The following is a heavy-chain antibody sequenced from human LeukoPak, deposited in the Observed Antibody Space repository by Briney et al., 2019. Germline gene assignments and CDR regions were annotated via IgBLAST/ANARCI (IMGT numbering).Heavy chain of an antibody. Sequence: PGGSLRLSCAGSGFTFSSYPMSWVRQAPGKGLQWVSAISNGGGSAYYADSVKGRFTISRDNSKSTLYLQMNSLRAEDTAIHYCAARPRMPPRFDNWGQGTLVTVSS. V-gene: IGHV3-23*01. CDR3: AARPRMPPRFDN. CDR2: ISNGGGSA. J-gene: IGHJ4*02. CDR1: GFTFSSYP. D-gene: IGHD1-14*01.